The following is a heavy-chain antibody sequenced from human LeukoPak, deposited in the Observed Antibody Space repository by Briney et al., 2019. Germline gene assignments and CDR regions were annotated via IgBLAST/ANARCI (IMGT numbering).Heavy chain of an antibody. Sequence: TGRSLRLSCAASGFTFSDYAMHWVRQAPGKGLEWVAVISYDGSNKYYADSVKGRFTISRDNSKNTLYLQMNSLRAEDTAVYYCARDPKLWFGESSYYMDVWGKGTTVTVSS. J-gene: IGHJ6*03. D-gene: IGHD3-10*01. CDR1: GFTFSDYA. CDR2: ISYDGSNK. V-gene: IGHV3-30*04. CDR3: ARDPKLWFGESSYYMDV.